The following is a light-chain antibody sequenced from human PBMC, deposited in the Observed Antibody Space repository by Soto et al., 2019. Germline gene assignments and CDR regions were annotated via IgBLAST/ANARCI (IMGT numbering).Light chain of an antibody. CDR2: DAS. CDR1: QRVSSY. Sequence: EIVLTQSPATLSLSPGERATLSCRASQRVSSYLAWYQRKPGQAPRLLIYDASNRATGIPARFSGSGSGTDFTLTISSLEPEDFAVYYCQQRSNWPITFGQGTRLEIK. CDR3: QQRSNWPIT. V-gene: IGKV3-11*01. J-gene: IGKJ5*01.